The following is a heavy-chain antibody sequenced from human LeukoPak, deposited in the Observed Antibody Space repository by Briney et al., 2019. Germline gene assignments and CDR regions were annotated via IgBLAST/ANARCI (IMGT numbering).Heavy chain of an antibody. V-gene: IGHV3-7*01. Sequence: GGSLRLSCSASGFTFSGHWMNWVRQAPGKGREWVANIDQVGSERNYVDSVKGRFTISRDNAKNSVYLHMSSLRAEDTAVYYCATSYGPFDESYYYNFWGQGTLVTVSS. J-gene: IGHJ4*02. CDR3: ATSYGPFDESYYYNF. CDR2: IDQVGSER. CDR1: GFTFSGHW. D-gene: IGHD3-10*01.